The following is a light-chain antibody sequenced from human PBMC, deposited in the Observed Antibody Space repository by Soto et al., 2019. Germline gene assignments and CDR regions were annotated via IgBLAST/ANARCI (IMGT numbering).Light chain of an antibody. CDR1: QSISTG. J-gene: IGKJ1*01. V-gene: IGKV1-5*03. CDR3: QEYSSYWP. CDR2: KAS. Sequence: EIQMTKAPSTLSASIGDRVTITCRASQSISTGLAGYPQKPGKAPKRLIYKASSLESGVPSRFIGSGSGTDFTLTISSMQPYYFATYYCQEYSSYWPFAQVTKVDIK.